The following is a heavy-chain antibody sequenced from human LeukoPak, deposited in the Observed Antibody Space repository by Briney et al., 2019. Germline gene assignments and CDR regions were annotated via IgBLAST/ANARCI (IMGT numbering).Heavy chain of an antibody. Sequence: PSETLSLTCTVSGGSINNYYWSWIRQPPGKGLEWIGYIYYSGSTNYNPSLKSRVTISVDTSKNRFSLKLSSVTAADTAVYYCARSEGSGSYYKSLSPWGQGTLVTVSS. CDR3: ARSEGSGSYYKSLSP. V-gene: IGHV4-59*01. CDR1: GGSINNYY. D-gene: IGHD3-10*01. J-gene: IGHJ5*02. CDR2: IYYSGST.